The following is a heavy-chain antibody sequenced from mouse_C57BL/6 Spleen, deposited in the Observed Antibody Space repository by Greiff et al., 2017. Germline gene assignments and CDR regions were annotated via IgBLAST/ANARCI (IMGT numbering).Heavy chain of an antibody. J-gene: IGHJ2*01. CDR2: IYPRSGNT. Sequence: QVQLKESGAELARPGASVKLSCKASGYTFTSYGISWVKQRTGQGLEWIGEIYPRSGNTYYNEKFKGKATLTADKSSSTAYMGLRNLTSEDSAVYICARSRSLITTVVEYFDYWGQGTTLTVSS. CDR1: GYTFTSYG. D-gene: IGHD1-1*01. CDR3: ARSRSLITTVVEYFDY. V-gene: IGHV1-81*01.